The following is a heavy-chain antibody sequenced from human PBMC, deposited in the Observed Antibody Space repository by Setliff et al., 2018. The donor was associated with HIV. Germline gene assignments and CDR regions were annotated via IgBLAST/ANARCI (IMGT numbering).Heavy chain of an antibody. D-gene: IGHD6-13*01. CDR1: GGSIRGSNYY. V-gene: IGHV4-39*07. Sequence: PSETLSLTCTVSGGSIRGSNYYWAWIRQPPGKGLEWIGSSYYSGSTYYNPSLKSRVTMSLDTSKNQFSLNLNSVTAADAAVYFCARGYSSSWYDSWGQGTLVTVSS. J-gene: IGHJ5*01. CDR3: ARGYSSSWYDS. CDR2: SYYSGST.